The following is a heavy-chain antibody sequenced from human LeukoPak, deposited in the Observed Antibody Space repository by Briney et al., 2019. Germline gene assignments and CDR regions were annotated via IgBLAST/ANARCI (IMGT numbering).Heavy chain of an antibody. CDR2: IYYSGST. Sequence: PSETLSLTCTVSGGSISSYYWSWIRQPPGKGLEGIGYIYYSGSTNYNPSLKSRVTISVDTSKNQFSLKLSSVTAADTAVYYCARSLVRATTYYFDYWGQGTLVTVSS. V-gene: IGHV4-59*08. CDR3: ARSLVRATTYYFDY. D-gene: IGHD5-24*01. CDR1: GGSISSYY. J-gene: IGHJ4*02.